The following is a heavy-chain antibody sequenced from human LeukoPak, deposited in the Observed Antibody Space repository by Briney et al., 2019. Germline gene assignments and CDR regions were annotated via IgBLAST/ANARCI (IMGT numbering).Heavy chain of an antibody. D-gene: IGHD3-9*01. Sequence: GGSLRLSCVASGFTFSNYGMHWVRQAPGKGLEWVAFIRYDGNNKHYADSVKGRFTISRDNSKSTLYLQMNSLRPEDTAVYYCANGPHYNILTGYYKVRSHLDYWGQGTLVTVSS. V-gene: IGHV3-30*02. CDR1: GFTFSNYG. CDR2: IRYDGNNK. J-gene: IGHJ4*02. CDR3: ANGPHYNILTGYYKVRSHLDY.